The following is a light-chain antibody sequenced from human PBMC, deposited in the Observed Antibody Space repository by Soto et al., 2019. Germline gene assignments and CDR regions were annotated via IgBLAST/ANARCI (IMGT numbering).Light chain of an antibody. CDR2: GAS. V-gene: IGKV3-15*01. CDR1: QSVSST. CDR3: QQYNDWLT. Sequence: EIVMTQSPDTLSVSPGERATLFCRASQSVSSTVAWYQQRPGQAPRLLIYGASTRATGIPARFSGSGSGTEFTLTISSLQSEDFAVYYCQQYNDWLTFGGGTKVEI. J-gene: IGKJ4*01.